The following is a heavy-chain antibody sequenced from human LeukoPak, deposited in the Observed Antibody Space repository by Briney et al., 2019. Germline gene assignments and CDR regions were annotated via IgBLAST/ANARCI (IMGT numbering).Heavy chain of an antibody. Sequence: GASVKVSCKASGYTFTSYGISWVRQAPGQGLEWMGWISAYNGNTNYAQKLQGRVTMTRNTSISTAYMELSSLRSEDTAVYYCARGSYGSGSYSTYYYYYYMDVWGKGTTVTISS. J-gene: IGHJ6*03. CDR1: GYTFTSYG. CDR3: ARGSYGSGSYSTYYYYYYMDV. CDR2: ISAYNGNT. D-gene: IGHD3-10*01. V-gene: IGHV1-18*01.